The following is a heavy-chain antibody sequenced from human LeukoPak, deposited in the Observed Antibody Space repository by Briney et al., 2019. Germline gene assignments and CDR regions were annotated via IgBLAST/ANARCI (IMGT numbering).Heavy chain of an antibody. J-gene: IGHJ4*02. V-gene: IGHV3-23*01. D-gene: IGHD1-1*01. Sequence: GGSLRLSCVVSGFTFSNYDMNWVRQAPGKGLEWVSGFTGSGGSTYFADSVKGRFTISRDNSKNTLYLQMNSLRVEDTAIYYCAKGQELDDGVFDSWGQGTLITVSS. CDR2: FTGSGGST. CDR1: GFTFSNYD. CDR3: AKGQELDDGVFDS.